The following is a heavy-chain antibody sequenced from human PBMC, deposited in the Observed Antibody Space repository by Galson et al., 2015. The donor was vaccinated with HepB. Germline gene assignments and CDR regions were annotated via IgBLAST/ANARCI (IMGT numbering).Heavy chain of an antibody. CDR1: GGTFSSYA. Sequence: SVKVSCKASGGTFSSYAISWVRQAPGQGLEWMGGIIPIFGTANYAQRFQGRVTITADESTSTAYMELSSLRSEDTAVYYCARGPKRGYSGYAETTTFDYWGQGTLVTVSS. V-gene: IGHV1-69*13. CDR3: ARGPKRGYSGYAETTTFDY. J-gene: IGHJ4*02. D-gene: IGHD5-12*01. CDR2: IIPIFGTA.